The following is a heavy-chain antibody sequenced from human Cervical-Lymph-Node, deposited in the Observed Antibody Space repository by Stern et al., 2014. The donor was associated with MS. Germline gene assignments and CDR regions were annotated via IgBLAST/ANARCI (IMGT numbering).Heavy chain of an antibody. Sequence: QLQLQESGPGVVKPSETLSLTCTVSGGPINSYYWSWIRQPPGKGLELIGYIYYDGSTNYNSPLKSRVTISLDTSKNQFSLKLDSVTAADTAVYFCARVSTSFDDWGQGTLVTVSS. V-gene: IGHV4-59*01. D-gene: IGHD4-11*01. CDR2: IYYDGST. CDR3: ARVSTSFDD. J-gene: IGHJ4*02. CDR1: GGPINSYY.